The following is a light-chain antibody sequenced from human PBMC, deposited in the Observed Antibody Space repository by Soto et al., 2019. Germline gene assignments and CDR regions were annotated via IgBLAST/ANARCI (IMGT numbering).Light chain of an antibody. CDR1: QSVSSN. J-gene: IGKJ4*01. CDR2: GAF. V-gene: IGKV3-20*01. CDR3: QQYGSSPLT. Sequence: EIAMTQSPATLSLSPVDIATLSCMASQSVSSNLAWYQQKPGQAPRLLLYGAFSRATGIPDRFSGSGSGTDFTLTISRLEPEDFAVYFCQQYGSSPLTFGGGTKVDIK.